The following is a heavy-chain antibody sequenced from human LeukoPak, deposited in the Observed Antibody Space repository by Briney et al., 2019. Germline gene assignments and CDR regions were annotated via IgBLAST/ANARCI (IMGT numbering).Heavy chain of an antibody. CDR2: ISAYNGNT. CDR3: ARVGGLNWFDP. Sequence: ASVKVSCKASGYTFTSYGISWVRQAPGQGLEWMGWISAYNGNTNYAQKLQGRVTMTTDTSTSTACMELRSLRSDDTAVYYCARVGGLNWFDPWGQGTLVTVSS. V-gene: IGHV1-18*01. D-gene: IGHD5-12*01. J-gene: IGHJ5*02. CDR1: GYTFTSYG.